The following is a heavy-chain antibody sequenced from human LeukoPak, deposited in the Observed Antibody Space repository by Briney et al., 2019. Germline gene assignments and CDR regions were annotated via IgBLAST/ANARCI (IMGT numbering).Heavy chain of an antibody. CDR3: AKTTTRSYYYDKTGSNWFDP. J-gene: IGHJ5*02. Sequence: GGSLRLSCAASGFTFSSYSMNWVRQAPGKGLEWVSSISSSGSYIYYADSVKGRFTISRDNSKYTLFLQMHSLRTEDTAIYYCAKTTTRSYYYDKTGSNWFDPWGQGTLVTVSS. CDR1: GFTFSSYS. CDR2: ISSSGSYI. D-gene: IGHD3-22*01. V-gene: IGHV3-21*04.